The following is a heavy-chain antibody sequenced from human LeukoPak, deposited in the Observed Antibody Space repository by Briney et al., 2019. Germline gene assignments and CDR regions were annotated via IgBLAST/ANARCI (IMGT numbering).Heavy chain of an antibody. V-gene: IGHV1-2*02. J-gene: IGHJ6*03. Sequence: GASVKVSCKTSGYTFNAYFVHWVRQAPGQGLEWMGLMNPSDGGTKCAQKFQGRVTMTRDTSTITAYMELSRLESDDTAVYFCAREGRPRFLGGYYMDLWGKGTTVTVSS. CDR1: GYTFNAYF. CDR3: AREGRPRFLGGYYMDL. CDR2: MNPSDGGT. D-gene: IGHD3-3*01.